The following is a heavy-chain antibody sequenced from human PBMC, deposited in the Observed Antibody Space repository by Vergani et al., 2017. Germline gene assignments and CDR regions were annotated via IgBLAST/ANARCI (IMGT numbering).Heavy chain of an antibody. CDR3: ASLGLSSTDFDY. D-gene: IGHD3-16*01. J-gene: IGHJ4*02. CDR1: GFTFSSYA. V-gene: IGHV3-30-3*01. CDR2: ISYDGSNK. Sequence: VQLVQSGGGLVQPGGSLRLSCAASGFTFSSYAMHWVRQAPGKGLEWVAVISYDGSNKYYADSVKGRFTISRDNSKNTLYLQMNSLRAEDTAVYYCASLGLSSTDFDYWGQGTLVTVSS.